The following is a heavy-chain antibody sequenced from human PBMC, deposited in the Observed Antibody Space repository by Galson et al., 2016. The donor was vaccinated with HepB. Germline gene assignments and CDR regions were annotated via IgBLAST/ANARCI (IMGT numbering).Heavy chain of an antibody. CDR2: VNAANGDT. D-gene: IGHD3-10*01. Sequence: CKASGYSFTPSPIHWVRQAPGQRLEWMGWVNAANGDTGYSPAFQGRVTISRETSATTTYMELSSLTSGDTATYYCAKKGYYQSGMYHFESWSRGALVTVSS. V-gene: IGHV1-3*03. J-gene: IGHJ4*02. CDR3: AKKGYYQSGMYHFES. CDR1: GYSFTPSP.